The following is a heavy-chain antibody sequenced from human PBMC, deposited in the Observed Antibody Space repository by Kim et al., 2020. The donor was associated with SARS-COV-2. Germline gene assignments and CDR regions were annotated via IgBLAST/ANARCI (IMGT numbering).Heavy chain of an antibody. V-gene: IGHV3-33*06. D-gene: IGHD3-10*01. J-gene: IGHJ6*02. CDR3: AKDLYPSQFRGVIYYYGMDV. Sequence: GGSLRLSCAASGFTFSSYGMHWVRQAPGKGLEWVAVIWDDGSNKYYADSVKGRFTISRDNAKNTLYLQMNSLRAEDTAVYYCAKDLYPSQFRGVIYYYGMDVWGQGTPVTVSS. CDR2: IWDDGSNK. CDR1: GFTFSSYG.